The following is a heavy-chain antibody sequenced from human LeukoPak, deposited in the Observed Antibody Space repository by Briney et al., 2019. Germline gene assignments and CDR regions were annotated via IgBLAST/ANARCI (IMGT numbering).Heavy chain of an antibody. J-gene: IGHJ4*02. D-gene: IGHD3-16*01. V-gene: IGHV3-53*01. CDR1: GFTVSSNY. CDR3: ARTRITPGVQGLQMRHFDS. CDR2: IYSGGST. Sequence: GGSLRLSCAASGFTVSSNYMSWVRQAPGKGLEWVSVIYSGGSTYYADSVKGRFTISRDNGKNSLHLQMSSLRVGDTAVYYCARTRITPGVQGLQMRHFDSWGQGTLVTVSS.